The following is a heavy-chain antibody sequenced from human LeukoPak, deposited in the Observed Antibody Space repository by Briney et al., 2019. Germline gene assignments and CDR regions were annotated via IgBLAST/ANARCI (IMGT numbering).Heavy chain of an antibody. Sequence: GGSLSLSCAASGFSFSSYWMYWVRQGPGKGLVWVSRINSDGGITNYAYSVKGRFTISRDNSKNTLYLQMNSLRAEDTAVYYCGKDLKSSFWGHGAPFTVSS. V-gene: IGHV3-74*01. CDR1: GFSFSSYW. CDR2: INSDGGIT. CDR3: GKDLKSSF. J-gene: IGHJ4*01.